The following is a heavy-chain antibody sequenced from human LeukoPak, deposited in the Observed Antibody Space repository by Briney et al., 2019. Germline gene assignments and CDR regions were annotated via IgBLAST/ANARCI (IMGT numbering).Heavy chain of an antibody. D-gene: IGHD3-10*01. Sequence: GASVKASCKASGYTFTSYGISWVRQAPGQGLEWMGWISAYNGNTNYAQKLQGRVTMTTDTSTSTAYMELRSLRSDDTAVYYCARVRMVRGDYYYYYYMDVWGKGTTVTVSS. CDR1: GYTFTSYG. J-gene: IGHJ6*03. CDR3: ARVRMVRGDYYYYYYMDV. V-gene: IGHV1-18*01. CDR2: ISAYNGNT.